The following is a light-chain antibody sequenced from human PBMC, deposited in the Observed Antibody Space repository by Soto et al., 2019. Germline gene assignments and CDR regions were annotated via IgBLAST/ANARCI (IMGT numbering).Light chain of an antibody. Sequence: EIVLTQSPGTLSLSPGERVTLSCRASQSVNSNDLAWYQQKPGQAPRLLIYGTSSRATDIPDRFSGSGSGTDFTLTISRLEPEDFAVYYCQQYGDGNSPRYSFGQGTKLEIK. CDR1: QSVNSND. V-gene: IGKV3-20*01. CDR3: QQYGDGNSPRYS. CDR2: GTS. J-gene: IGKJ2*03.